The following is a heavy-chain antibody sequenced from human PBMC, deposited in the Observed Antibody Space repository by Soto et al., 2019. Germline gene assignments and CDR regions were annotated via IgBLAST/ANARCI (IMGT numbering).Heavy chain of an antibody. CDR3: ARIKGDMITLKPRTADYYYYGMDV. CDR1: GGSISTSSYY. J-gene: IGHJ6*02. CDR2: IYYSGST. D-gene: IGHD3-16*01. Sequence: PSETLSLTCTVSGGSISTSSYYWGWIRQPPGKGLEWIGSIYYSGSTYYNPSLKSRVTISVDTSKNQFSLKLSSVTAADTAVYYCARIKGDMITLKPRTADYYYYGMDVWGQGTTVTVPS. V-gene: IGHV4-39*01.